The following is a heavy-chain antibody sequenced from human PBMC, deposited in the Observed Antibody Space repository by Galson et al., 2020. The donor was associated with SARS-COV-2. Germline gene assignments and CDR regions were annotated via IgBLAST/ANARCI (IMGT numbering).Heavy chain of an antibody. CDR3: ARALWFGYNWFDP. CDR2: IYYSGST. V-gene: IGHV4-39*07. D-gene: IGHD3-10*01. Sequence: ASETLSLTCTVSGGSISSSSYYWGWIRQTPGKGLEWIGSIYYSGSTYYNPSLKSRVTISVDTSKNQFSLKLSSVTAADTAVYYCARALWFGYNWFDPWGQGTLVTVSS. CDR1: GGSISSSSYY. J-gene: IGHJ5*02.